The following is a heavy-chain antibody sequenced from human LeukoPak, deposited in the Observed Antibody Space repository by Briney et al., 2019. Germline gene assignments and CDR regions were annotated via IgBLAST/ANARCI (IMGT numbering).Heavy chain of an antibody. Sequence: SVKVSCKASGGTFSSYAISWVRQAPGQGLEWMGGIIPIFGTANYAQKFQGRVTITADESTSTAYMELSSLRSEDTAVYYCARSYGGNSEMDYWGQGPLVTVSS. CDR2: IIPIFGTA. CDR3: ARSYGGNSEMDY. D-gene: IGHD4-23*01. J-gene: IGHJ4*02. CDR1: GGTFSSYA. V-gene: IGHV1-69*13.